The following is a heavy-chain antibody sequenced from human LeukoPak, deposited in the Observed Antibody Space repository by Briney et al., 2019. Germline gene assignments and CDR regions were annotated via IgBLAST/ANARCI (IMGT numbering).Heavy chain of an antibody. J-gene: IGHJ6*03. CDR3: AKDQAQSYYINYGDYYYYMDV. CDR1: GFTFSSYG. Sequence: PGGSLRLSCAASGFTFSSYGMSWVRQAPGKGLEWVSAISGSGGSTYYADSVKGRFTISRDNSKNTLYLQMNSLRAEDTAVYYCAKDQAQSYYINYGDYYYYMDVWGKGTTVTVSS. V-gene: IGHV3-23*01. CDR2: ISGSGGST. D-gene: IGHD3-10*01.